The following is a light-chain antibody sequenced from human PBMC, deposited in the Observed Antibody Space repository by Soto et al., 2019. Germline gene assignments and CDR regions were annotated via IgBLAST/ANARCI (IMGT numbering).Light chain of an antibody. Sequence: DILMTQSPSSLSASARDRVTITCRASQTISTYLNWYQQKPGQAPKLVIYAASTLQSGVPSRFSGSGSGTEFTLTISSLQPDDFATYYCQQYNSYSFGQGTKVDIK. CDR3: QQYNSYS. CDR2: AAS. CDR1: QTISTY. V-gene: IGKV1-5*01. J-gene: IGKJ1*01.